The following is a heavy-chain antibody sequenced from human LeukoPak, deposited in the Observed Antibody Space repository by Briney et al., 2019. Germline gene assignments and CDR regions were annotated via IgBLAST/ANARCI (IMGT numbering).Heavy chain of an antibody. Sequence: GGSLRLSCAASGFTFSSYWMHWVRQAPGKGLVWVSCINSDGSSTSYADSVKGRFTISRDNAKNTLYLQMNSLRAEDTAVYYCARGSEDGDYEDYFDCWGQGTLVTVSS. V-gene: IGHV3-74*01. CDR1: GFTFSSYW. D-gene: IGHD4-17*01. CDR2: INSDGSST. J-gene: IGHJ4*02. CDR3: ARGSEDGDYEDYFDC.